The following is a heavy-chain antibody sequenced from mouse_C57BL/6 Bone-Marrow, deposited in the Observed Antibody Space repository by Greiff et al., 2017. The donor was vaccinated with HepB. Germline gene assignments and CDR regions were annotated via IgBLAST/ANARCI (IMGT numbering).Heavy chain of an antibody. CDR2: IHPNSGST. D-gene: IGHD2-4*01. Sequence: QVQLQQPGAELVKPGASVKLSCKASGYTFTSYWMHWVKQRPGQGLEWIGMIHPNSGSTNYNEKFKSKATLTVDKSSSTAYMQLSSLTSEDSAVYYCARSCYYDYDGPYYYAMDYWGQGTSVTVSS. CDR1: GYTFTSYW. V-gene: IGHV1-64*01. J-gene: IGHJ4*01. CDR3: ARSCYYDYDGPYYYAMDY.